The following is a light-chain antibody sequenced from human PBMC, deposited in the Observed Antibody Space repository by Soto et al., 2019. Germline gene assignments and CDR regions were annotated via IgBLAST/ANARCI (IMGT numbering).Light chain of an antibody. CDR1: QSVSSSY. CDR3: QQYSRAPLT. Sequence: EIVLTQSPGTLSLSPGERATLSCRASQSVSSSYLAWYQQKPGQAPSLVISGASSRTSGIPDRFRARGSGTEFKLTISSLEPEDFAVYYCQQYSRAPLTFGQGTKVDIK. J-gene: IGKJ1*01. V-gene: IGKV3-20*01. CDR2: GAS.